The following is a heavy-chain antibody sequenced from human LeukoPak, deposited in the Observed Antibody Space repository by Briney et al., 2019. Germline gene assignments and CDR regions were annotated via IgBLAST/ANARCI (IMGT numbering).Heavy chain of an antibody. D-gene: IGHD3-10*01. CDR2: IKSKSDGGTT. J-gene: IGHJ4*02. CDR3: STLEHYYGSGTVY. Sequence: PGGFLRLSCAASGFTFSNAWMSWVRQAPGKGLEWVGRIKSKSDGGTTDYAAPVKGRFTISRDDSKNTLYLQMNSLKTEDTAVYYCSTLEHYYGSGTVYWGQGNLVTVSS. V-gene: IGHV3-15*01. CDR1: GFTFSNAW.